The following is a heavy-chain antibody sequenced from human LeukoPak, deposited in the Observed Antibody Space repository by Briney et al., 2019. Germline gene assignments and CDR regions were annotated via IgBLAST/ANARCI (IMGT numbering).Heavy chain of an antibody. V-gene: IGHV4-39*01. D-gene: IGHD1-26*01. Sequence: SETLSLTCTVSGDSIGCSNCYWGWIRQTPGTGLEWIWSIFYNGDTHYNPSLKSRVTISIDTSKTQFSLKLSSVTAADTAVYYCARRYSGRYYNNWGQGTLVTVSS. CDR1: GDSIGCSNCY. J-gene: IGHJ4*02. CDR2: IFYNGDT. CDR3: ARRYSGRYYNN.